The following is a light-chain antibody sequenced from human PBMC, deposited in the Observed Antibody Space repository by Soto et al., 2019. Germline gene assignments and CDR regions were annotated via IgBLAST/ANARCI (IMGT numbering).Light chain of an antibody. CDR2: DAS. CDR3: QQYNTYWT. CDR1: QSISSW. J-gene: IGKJ1*01. V-gene: IGKV1-5*01. Sequence: DIQMTQSPSTLSASVGDRVTIACRASQSISSWLAWYQQKPGKAPKLLIYDASSLESGVPSRFPGSGSGTEFTLTISSLQPDDFATYYCQQYNTYWTFSQGTKVEIK.